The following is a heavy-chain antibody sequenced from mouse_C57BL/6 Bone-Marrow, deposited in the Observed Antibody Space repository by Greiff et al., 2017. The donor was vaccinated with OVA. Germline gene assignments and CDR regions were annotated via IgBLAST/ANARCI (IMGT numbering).Heavy chain of an antibody. J-gene: IGHJ4*01. CDR3: TRDRSYGAMDY. D-gene: IGHD1-1*01. Sequence: EVKVVESGEGLVKPGGSLKLSCAASVFTFSSYAMSWVRQTPEKRLEWVAYISSGGDYIYYADTVKGRFTISRDNARNTLYLQMSSLKSEDTAMYYCTRDRSYGAMDYWGQGTSVTVSS. CDR1: VFTFSSYA. CDR2: ISSGGDYI. V-gene: IGHV5-9-1*02.